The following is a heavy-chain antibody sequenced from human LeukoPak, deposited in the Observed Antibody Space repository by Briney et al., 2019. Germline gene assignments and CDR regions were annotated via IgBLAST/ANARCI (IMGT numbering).Heavy chain of an antibody. D-gene: IGHD3-10*01. CDR1: GFTFSSYS. V-gene: IGHV3-21*01. CDR3: ASPSHYGSGSYYNPTALDY. CDR2: ISSSSSYI. J-gene: IGHJ4*02. Sequence: GGSLRLSCAASGFTFSSYSMNWVRQAPGKGLEWVSSISSSSSYIYYADSVKGRFTISRDNAKNSLYLQMNSLRAEDTAVYYCASPSHYGSGSYYNPTALDYWGQGTLVTVSS.